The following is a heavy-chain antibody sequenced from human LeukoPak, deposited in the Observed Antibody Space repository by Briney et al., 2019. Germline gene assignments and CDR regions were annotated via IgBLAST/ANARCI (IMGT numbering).Heavy chain of an antibody. J-gene: IGHJ4*02. D-gene: IGHD2-15*01. CDR2: ISGSGGRT. Sequence: GGSLRLSCAASGYTFSSYAMSWVRQAPGEGLEWVSAISGSGGRTYYADSVKSRFTISRDKSKNTLYLQMNRMRAEDTAVYYCAKEKEARGTGYYFDNWGQGTLVTVSS. V-gene: IGHV3-23*01. CDR3: AKEKEARGTGYYFDN. CDR1: GYTFSSYA.